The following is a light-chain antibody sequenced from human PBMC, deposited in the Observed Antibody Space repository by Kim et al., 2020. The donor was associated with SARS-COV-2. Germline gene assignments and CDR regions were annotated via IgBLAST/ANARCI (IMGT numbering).Light chain of an antibody. CDR2: SND. V-gene: IGLV1-44*01. CDR1: RSHIGSNV. J-gene: IGLJ3*02. CDR3: AAWDDSLNGSV. Sequence: GQRVTISCSGSRSHIGSNVVNWYQQLPGTAPKLLIYSNDYRPSGVPDRFSGSKSGTSASLDISGLQSEDEADYYCAAWDDSLNGSVFGGGTKVTVL.